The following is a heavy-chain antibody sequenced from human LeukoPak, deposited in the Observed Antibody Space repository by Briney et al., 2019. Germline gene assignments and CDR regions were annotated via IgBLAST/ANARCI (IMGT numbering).Heavy chain of an antibody. J-gene: IGHJ5*02. CDR2: INHSGST. V-gene: IGHV4-34*01. CDR1: GGSFSGYY. Sequence: SETLSLTCAVYGGSFSGYYWSWIRQPPGKGLEWIGEINHSGSTNYNPSLKSRVTISVDTSKNQFSLKLSSVTAADTAVYYCARAGEVRGVMSVSPGFDPWGQGTLVTVSS. D-gene: IGHD3-10*01. CDR3: ARAGEVRGVMSVSPGFDP.